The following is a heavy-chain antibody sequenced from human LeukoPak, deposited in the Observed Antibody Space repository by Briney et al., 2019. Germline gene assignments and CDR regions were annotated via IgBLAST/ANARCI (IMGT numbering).Heavy chain of an antibody. J-gene: IGHJ6*02. CDR1: GFTFSNAW. CDR3: TTAGWFGAFYGMDV. Sequence: GGSLRLSCAVSGFTFSNAWMSWVRQAPGKGLEWVGRIKSKTDGGTTDYAAPVKGRFTISRDDSKNTLYLQMNSLKTEDTAVYYCTTAGWFGAFYGMDVWGQGTTVTVSS. V-gene: IGHV3-15*01. D-gene: IGHD3-10*01. CDR2: IKSKTDGGTT.